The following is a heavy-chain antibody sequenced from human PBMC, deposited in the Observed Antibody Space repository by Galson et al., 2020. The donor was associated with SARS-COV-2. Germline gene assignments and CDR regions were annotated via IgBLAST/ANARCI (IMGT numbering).Heavy chain of an antibody. CDR3: ARDSPDADYDSSGPTLWYFDY. Sequence: GESLKISCAASGFTFSSYGMHWVRQAPGKGLEWVAVIWYDGSNKYYADSVKGRFTISRDNSKNTLYLQMNSLRAEDTAVYYCARDSPDADYDSSGPTLWYFDYGGQGTLVTVSS. D-gene: IGHD3-22*01. V-gene: IGHV3-33*01. CDR2: IWYDGSNK. J-gene: IGHJ4*02. CDR1: GFTFSSYG.